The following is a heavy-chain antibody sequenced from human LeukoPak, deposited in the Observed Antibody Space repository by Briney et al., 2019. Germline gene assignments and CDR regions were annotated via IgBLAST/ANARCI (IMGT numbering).Heavy chain of an antibody. CDR2: INPNSGGT. V-gene: IGHV1-2*02. D-gene: IGHD6-19*01. Sequence: ASVKVSCKASGYTFTGYYMHWVRQAPGQGLEWMGWINPNSGGTNYAQKFQGRVTMTRDTSISTAYMELSRLRSDDTAVYYCARGAYYSSGWSNWFDPWGQGTLVTVSS. CDR3: ARGAYYSSGWSNWFDP. CDR1: GYTFTGYY. J-gene: IGHJ5*02.